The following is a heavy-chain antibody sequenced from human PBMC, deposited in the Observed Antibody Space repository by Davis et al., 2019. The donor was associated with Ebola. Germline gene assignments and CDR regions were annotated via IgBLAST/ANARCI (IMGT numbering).Heavy chain of an antibody. J-gene: IGHJ4*02. CDR1: DDSISGHY. CDR2: ISGSGRT. CDR3: ARFGHGAY. D-gene: IGHD3-16*01. V-gene: IGHV4-59*11. Sequence: PSETLSLTCTVSDDSISGHYWNWFRQPPGKGLEWIGFISGSGRTSYNPSLTSRSTISAETSKNQFSLNLSSVTAADTAVYFCARFGHGAYWGQGTLVTVSS.